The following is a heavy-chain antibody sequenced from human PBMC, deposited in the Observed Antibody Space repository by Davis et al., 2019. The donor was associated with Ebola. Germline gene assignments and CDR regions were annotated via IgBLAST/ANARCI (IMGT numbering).Heavy chain of an antibody. CDR3: ARDTDYSPYYYYYGMDV. J-gene: IGHJ6*02. Sequence: GGSLRLSCAASGFTFSSYAMTWVRQAPGKGLEWVSAISGSGGSTYYADSVKGRFTISRDNAKNPLYLQMNSLRAEDTAVYYCARDTDYSPYYYYYGMDVWGQGTTVTVSS. CDR1: GFTFSSYA. V-gene: IGHV3-23*01. D-gene: IGHD4-11*01. CDR2: ISGSGGST.